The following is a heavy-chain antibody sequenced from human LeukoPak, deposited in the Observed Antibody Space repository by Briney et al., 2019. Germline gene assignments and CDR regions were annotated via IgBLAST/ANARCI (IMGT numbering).Heavy chain of an antibody. CDR3: ARGMITFGGVSTY. Sequence: GGSLRLSCAASGFTFSSCAMHWVRQAPGKGLEWVAVISYDGSNKYYADSVKGRFTISRDNSKNTLYLQMNSLRAEDTAVYYCARGMITFGGVSTYWGQGTLVTVSS. J-gene: IGHJ4*02. CDR1: GFTFSSCA. CDR2: ISYDGSNK. D-gene: IGHD3-16*01. V-gene: IGHV3-30-3*01.